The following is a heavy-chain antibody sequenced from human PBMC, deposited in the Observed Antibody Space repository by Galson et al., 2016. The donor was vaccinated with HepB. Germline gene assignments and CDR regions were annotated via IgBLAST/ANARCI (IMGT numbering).Heavy chain of an antibody. V-gene: IGHV4-39*01. Sequence: ETLSLTCTVSGGSISSSSYYWGWIRQPPGKGLEWIGSIYYSGSTYYNPSLQSRVTISVDPSKNQFSLKMSSVTAADTAVYYCARRFRYTYGPPYGMDVWGQGTTVTVSS. CDR1: GGSISSSSYY. CDR2: IYYSGST. CDR3: ARRFRYTYGPPYGMDV. D-gene: IGHD5-18*01. J-gene: IGHJ6*02.